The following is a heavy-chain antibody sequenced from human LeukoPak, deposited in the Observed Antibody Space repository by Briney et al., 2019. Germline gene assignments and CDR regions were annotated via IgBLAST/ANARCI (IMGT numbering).Heavy chain of an antibody. Sequence: SQTLSLTRAISGDSVSSSSVAWDWIRQSTSRGLEWLGRTYYRSKWNNDYAPSLNSRITINPDTSKNQLSLQLNSVTPEDTAVYYCARGRVGALDSWGQGTLVTVSS. CDR1: GDSVSSSSVA. CDR2: TYYRSKWNN. J-gene: IGHJ4*02. D-gene: IGHD1-26*01. V-gene: IGHV6-1*01. CDR3: ARGRVGALDS.